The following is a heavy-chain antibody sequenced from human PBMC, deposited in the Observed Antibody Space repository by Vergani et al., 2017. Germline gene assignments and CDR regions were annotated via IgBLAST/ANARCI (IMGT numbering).Heavy chain of an antibody. J-gene: IGHJ6*02. CDR1: GFTFSNYG. Sequence: QVQLVESGGGVVQPGGSLRLSCGASGFTFSNYGMHWVRQAPGKGLEWVTFIRYDGSNTYYADSVKGRFTISRDNSKNTLFLQMNSLRPEDTAVYFCANSVIAGNVGVAYFGMDVWGRGTTVTVSS. V-gene: IGHV3-30*02. CDR2: IRYDGSNT. CDR3: ANSVIAGNVGVAYFGMDV. D-gene: IGHD2/OR15-2a*01.